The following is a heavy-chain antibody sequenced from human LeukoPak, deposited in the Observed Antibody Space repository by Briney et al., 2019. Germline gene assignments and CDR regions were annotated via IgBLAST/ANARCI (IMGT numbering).Heavy chain of an antibody. V-gene: IGHV4-59*01. Sequence: SETLSLTCTVSGGSISSYYWSWIRQPPGKGLEWIGYIYYSGSANYNPSLKSRVTISVDTSKNQFSLKLSSVTAADTAVYYCARAERSIGMDVWGQGTTVTVSS. J-gene: IGHJ6*02. CDR2: IYYSGSA. CDR1: GGSISSYY. D-gene: IGHD1-1*01. CDR3: ARAERSIGMDV.